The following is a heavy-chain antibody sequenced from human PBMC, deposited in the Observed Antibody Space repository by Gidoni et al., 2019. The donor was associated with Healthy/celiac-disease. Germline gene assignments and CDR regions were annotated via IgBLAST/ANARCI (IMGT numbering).Heavy chain of an antibody. CDR3: ARDSYGNIKGYFDL. CDR1: GFTFSNFG. J-gene: IGHJ2*01. V-gene: IGHV3-33*01. CDR2: ILYDGSNK. D-gene: IGHD2-21*01. Sequence: QVQLVESGGGVVQPGRSLRLSCAASGFTFSNFGMHWVRQAPGKGLEWVAVILYDGSNKYYADSVKGRFTISRDNSKNTLSLQMNSLRAEDTAVYFCARDSYGNIKGYFDLWGRGTLVSVSS.